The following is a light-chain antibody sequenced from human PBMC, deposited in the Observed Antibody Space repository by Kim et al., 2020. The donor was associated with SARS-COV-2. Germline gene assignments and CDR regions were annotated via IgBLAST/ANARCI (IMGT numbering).Light chain of an antibody. V-gene: IGLV3-1*01. CDR3: QAWDSSYV. CDR1: KLGDKY. CDR2: QDS. Sequence: SHELTQPPSVSVSPGQTASITCSGDKLGDKYACWYQQKPGQSPVLVIYQDSKRPSGIPERFSGSNSGNTATLTISGTQAMDEADYYCQAWDSSYVFGTGTKVTVL. J-gene: IGLJ1*01.